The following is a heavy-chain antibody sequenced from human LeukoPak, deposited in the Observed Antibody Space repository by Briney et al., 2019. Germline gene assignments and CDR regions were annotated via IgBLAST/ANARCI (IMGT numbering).Heavy chain of an antibody. CDR3: ARAVRFGRSGSYPIARYFDL. CDR1: GGSISSSSYY. CDR2: IYYSGST. D-gene: IGHD1-26*01. Sequence: PSETLSLTCTVSGGSISSSSYYWGWIRQPPGKGLEWIGYIYYSGSTNYNPSLKSRVTISVDTSKNQFSLKLSSVTAADTAVYYCARAVRFGRSGSYPIARYFDLWGRGTLVTVSS. V-gene: IGHV4-61*05. J-gene: IGHJ2*01.